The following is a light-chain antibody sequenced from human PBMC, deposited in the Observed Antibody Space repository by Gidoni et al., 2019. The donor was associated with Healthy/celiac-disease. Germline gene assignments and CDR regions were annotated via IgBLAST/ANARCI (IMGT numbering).Light chain of an antibody. J-gene: IGKJ5*01. Sequence: EIVFTQSPATLSLSPGERATLTCRASQSVSSYLSWYQQKPGRAPRLLIYDSSNRATGIPARFSGSGSGTDFTLTISSLEPEDFAVYYCQQRSNWHPTFGQGTRLEIK. CDR1: QSVSSY. V-gene: IGKV3-11*01. CDR3: QQRSNWHPT. CDR2: DSS.